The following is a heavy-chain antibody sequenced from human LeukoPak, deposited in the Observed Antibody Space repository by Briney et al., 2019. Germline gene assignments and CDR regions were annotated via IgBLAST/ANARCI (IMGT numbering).Heavy chain of an antibody. V-gene: IGHV3-11*04. CDR1: GFTFSDYY. CDR3: ARGGGVSRYSGSYDAFDI. D-gene: IGHD1-26*01. Sequence: PGGSLRLSCAASGFTFSDYYMSWIRQAPGKGLEWVSYISSSGSTIYYADSVKGRFTISRDNAKNSLYLQMNSRRAEDTAVYYCARGGGVSRYSGSYDAFDIWGQGTMVTVSS. J-gene: IGHJ3*02. CDR2: ISSSGSTI.